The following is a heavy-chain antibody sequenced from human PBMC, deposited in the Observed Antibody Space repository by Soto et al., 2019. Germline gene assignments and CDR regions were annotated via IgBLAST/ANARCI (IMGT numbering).Heavy chain of an antibody. V-gene: IGHV3-23*01. CDR1: GFTFSNYA. Sequence: GGSLRLSCASSGFTFSNYAMSWVRQAPGKGLEWVSAIVSSGGNTYYADSVKGRFTISRDNSKNTLYLQMNSLRAEDTVVYYYAGENRKTGYSTTISFSSDWWGQGNPVTVSS. J-gene: IGHJ4*02. CDR2: IVSSGGNT. D-gene: IGHD3-3*02. CDR3: AGENRKTGYSTTISFSSDW.